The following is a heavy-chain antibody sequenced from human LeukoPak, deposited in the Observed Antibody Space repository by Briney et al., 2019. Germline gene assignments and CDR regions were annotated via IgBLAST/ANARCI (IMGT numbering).Heavy chain of an antibody. CDR2: ISSSGRTI. Sequence: GGSLRLSCAASGFTFSSYEMNWVRQAPGKGLEWVSYISSSGRTIYYADSVKGRFTISRDNAKNSLYLQMNSLRAEDTAVYYCARDSSSWYYGMDVWGQGTTVTVSS. D-gene: IGHD6-13*01. CDR1: GFTFSSYE. J-gene: IGHJ6*02. V-gene: IGHV3-48*03. CDR3: ARDSSSWYYGMDV.